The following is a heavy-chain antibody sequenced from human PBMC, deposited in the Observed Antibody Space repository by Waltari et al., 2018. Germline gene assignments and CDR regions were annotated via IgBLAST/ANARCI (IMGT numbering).Heavy chain of an antibody. V-gene: IGHV4-4*07. J-gene: IGHJ4*02. Sequence: QVQLQESGPGLVKPSETLSLTCTVSGGSISSYYWSWLRQPAGKGLEWVGRIYSSGSTNYNPSLNRRVTMSVDTSQFSLKLSSVTAADTAMYYCARGGGSSSSSLDYWGQGTLVTVSS. CDR2: IYSSGST. D-gene: IGHD6-6*01. CDR1: GGSISSYY. CDR3: ARGGGSSSSSLDY.